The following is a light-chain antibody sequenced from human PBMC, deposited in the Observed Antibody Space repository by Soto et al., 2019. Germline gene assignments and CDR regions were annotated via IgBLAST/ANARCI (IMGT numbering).Light chain of an antibody. CDR1: SSDVGGYNY. V-gene: IGLV2-14*01. CDR2: EVS. J-gene: IGLJ1*01. Sequence: QAASVSESPGQSITISCTGTSSDVGGYNYVSWYQQHPGKAPKLMIYEVSNRPSGVSNRFSGSKSGNTASLTISGLQAEDEADYYCSSYTSSSTPYVFGTGTKLTVL. CDR3: SSYTSSSTPYV.